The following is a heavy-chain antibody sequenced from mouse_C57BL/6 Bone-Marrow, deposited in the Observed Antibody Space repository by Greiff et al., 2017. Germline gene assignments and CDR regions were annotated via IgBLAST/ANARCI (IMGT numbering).Heavy chain of an antibody. CDR2: ISSGGDYI. J-gene: IGHJ3*01. V-gene: IGHV5-9-1*02. CDR3: TRDPFAY. CDR1: GFTFSSYS. Sequence: EVQRVESGEGLVKPGGSLKLSCAASGFTFSSYSMSWVRQTPEKRLEWVAYISSGGDYIYYADTVKGRFTISRDNARNTLYLHMSSLKSEATAMYYCTRDPFAYWGQGTLVTVSA.